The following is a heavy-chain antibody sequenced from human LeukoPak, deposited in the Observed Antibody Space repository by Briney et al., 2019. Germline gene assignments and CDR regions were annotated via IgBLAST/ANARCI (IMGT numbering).Heavy chain of an antibody. CDR1: GYTFTNFD. Sequence: GASVKVSCKTSGYTFTNFDINWVRQATGQGLEWLGWMNPYTGKTGYAQKFQGRVTFTGDESTSTAYMELSSLRSEDTAVYYCARDGSYGSGSPHYYYYMDVWGKGTTVTVSS. J-gene: IGHJ6*03. CDR2: MNPYTGKT. V-gene: IGHV1-8*03. CDR3: ARDGSYGSGSPHYYYYMDV. D-gene: IGHD3-10*01.